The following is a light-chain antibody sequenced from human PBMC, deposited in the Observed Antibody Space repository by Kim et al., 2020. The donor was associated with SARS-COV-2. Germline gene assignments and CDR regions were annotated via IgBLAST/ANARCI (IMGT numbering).Light chain of an antibody. CDR3: QQYGISPLT. CDR2: GAS. V-gene: IGKV3-20*01. J-gene: IGKJ4*01. CDR1: QSVSSSY. Sequence: EIVLTQSPGTLSLSPGERATLSCRASQSVSSSYLAWYQQKPGQAPRLLIYGASSRAAGIPDRFSGSGSGTDFTLAIGRLEPEDFAVYYCQQYGISPLTFGGGTKVGIK.